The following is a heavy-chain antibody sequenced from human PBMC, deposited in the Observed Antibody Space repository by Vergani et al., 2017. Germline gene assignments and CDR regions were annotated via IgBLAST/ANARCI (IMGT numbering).Heavy chain of an antibody. CDR3: AREGYCTNGVCFTLFDV. V-gene: IGHV4-34*01. Sequence: QAQLQQWGAGLLQPSETLSLTCAIYGRYFNDYWWTWIRQPPGKGLEWIGEIRHAGITHYSPSLKSRVTISIDTSTHQFSLNLRSVTAADTAVYYCAREGYCTNGVCFTLFDVWGQGALVTVSS. CDR2: IRHAGIT. J-gene: IGHJ4*02. D-gene: IGHD2-8*01. CDR1: GRYFNDYW.